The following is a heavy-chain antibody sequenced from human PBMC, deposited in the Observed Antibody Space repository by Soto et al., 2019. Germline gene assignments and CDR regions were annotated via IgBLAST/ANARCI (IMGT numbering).Heavy chain of an antibody. D-gene: IGHD2-15*01. J-gene: IGHJ3*02. CDR2: ISSSSSYI. CDR3: ARDVGYCSGGSCYALYAFDI. CDR1: GFTFSSYS. V-gene: IGHV3-21*01. Sequence: GGPLRLSCATSGFTFSSYSMNWVRQAQGKGLEWVSSISSSSSYIYYGDSVRGRFTISRDNAKNSLSLQMNSLSAEDTAVYYCARDVGYCSGGSCYALYAFDIWGQGTMVTVSS.